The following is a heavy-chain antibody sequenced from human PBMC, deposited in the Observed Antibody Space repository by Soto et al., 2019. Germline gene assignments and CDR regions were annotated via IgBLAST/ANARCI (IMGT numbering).Heavy chain of an antibody. D-gene: IGHD3-10*01. CDR2: IWYDGSNK. CDR1: GFTFSSYG. CDR3: ASGRGRKRYYYGMDV. J-gene: IGHJ6*02. V-gene: IGHV3-33*01. Sequence: GGSLRLSCAASGFTFSSYGMHWVRQAPGKGLEWVAVIWYDGSNKYYADSVKGRFTISRDNSKNTLYLQMNSLRAEDTAVYYCASGRGRKRYYYGMDVWGQGTTVTVSS.